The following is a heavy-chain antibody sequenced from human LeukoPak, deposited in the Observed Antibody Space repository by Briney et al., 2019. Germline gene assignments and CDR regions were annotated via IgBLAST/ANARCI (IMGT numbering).Heavy chain of an antibody. CDR3: ARGLHLDYGMDV. D-gene: IGHD2-15*01. CDR2: ISYDGSNK. Sequence: PGGSLRLSCAASGFTFSSYAMHWVRQAPGKGLEWVAVISYDGSNKYYADSVKGRFTISRDNSKNTLYLQMNSLRAEDTAVYYCARGLHLDYGMDVWGQGTTVTVSS. V-gene: IGHV3-30-3*01. CDR1: GFTFSSYA. J-gene: IGHJ6*02.